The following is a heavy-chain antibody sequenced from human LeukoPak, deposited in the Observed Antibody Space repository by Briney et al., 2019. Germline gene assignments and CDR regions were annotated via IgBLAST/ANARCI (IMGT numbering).Heavy chain of an antibody. CDR3: ATEELQGSDY. Sequence: GASVKVSCKASGGTFSSYAISWVRQAPGQGLEWMGRIIPILGIAIYAQKFQGRVTMTEDTSTDTAYMELSSLRSEDTAVYYCATEELQGSDYWGQGTLVTVSS. CDR2: IIPILGIA. D-gene: IGHD1-26*01. J-gene: IGHJ4*02. CDR1: GGTFSSYA. V-gene: IGHV1-69*04.